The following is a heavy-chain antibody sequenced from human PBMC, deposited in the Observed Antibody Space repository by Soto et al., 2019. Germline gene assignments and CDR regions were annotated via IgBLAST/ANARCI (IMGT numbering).Heavy chain of an antibody. CDR1: GGSFSGYY. Sequence: SETLSLTCAAYGGSFSGYYWSWIRQPPGKGLEWIGEINHSGSTNYNPSRKSRVTISVDTSKNQFSLKLSSVTAADTAVYYCARGLNYYGSGSSLNWFDPWGQGTLVTVSS. CDR2: INHSGST. D-gene: IGHD3-10*01. V-gene: IGHV4-34*01. CDR3: ARGLNYYGSGSSLNWFDP. J-gene: IGHJ5*02.